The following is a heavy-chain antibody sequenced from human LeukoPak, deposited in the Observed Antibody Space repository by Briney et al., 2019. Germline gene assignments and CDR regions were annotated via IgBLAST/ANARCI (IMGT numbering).Heavy chain of an antibody. CDR1: GYTFTSYG. J-gene: IGHJ5*02. CDR3: ARDRARIAAAGKKFDP. V-gene: IGHV1-18*04. CDR2: ISAYNGNT. D-gene: IGHD6-13*01. Sequence: ASVKVSCKASGYTFTSYGISWVRQAPGQGLEWMGWISAYNGNTNYAQKLQGRVTMTTDTSTSTAYTELRSLRSADTAVYYCARDRARIAAAGKKFDPWGQGTLVTVSS.